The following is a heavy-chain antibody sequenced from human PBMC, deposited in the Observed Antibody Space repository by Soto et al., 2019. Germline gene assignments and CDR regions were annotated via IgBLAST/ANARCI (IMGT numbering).Heavy chain of an antibody. D-gene: IGHD3-10*01. Sequence: QVQLQQWGAGLLKPSETLSLTCAVYGGSFSGYYWSWIRQPPGKGLGWIGEINHSGSTNYNPSLKSRVTISVDTSKNQFSLKLSSVTAADTAVYYCARGLRTAMVRSPSWGQGTLVTVSS. CDR3: ARGLRTAMVRSPS. CDR1: GGSFSGYY. V-gene: IGHV4-34*01. CDR2: INHSGST. J-gene: IGHJ4*02.